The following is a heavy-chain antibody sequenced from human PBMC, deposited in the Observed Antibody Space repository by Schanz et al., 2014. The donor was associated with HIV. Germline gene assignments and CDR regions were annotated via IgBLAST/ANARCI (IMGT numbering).Heavy chain of an antibody. CDR3: ARLDTSMTAADS. V-gene: IGHV4-39*01. CDR1: GGSINNRSYY. Sequence: QVQLQESGPGLVKPSETLSLTCTVSGGSINNRSYYWGWIRQPPGKGLEWIGSIYYSANTYYNPSLKGRLPIPVAPSGTQFSLKLNSVTAADTAVYYCARLDTSMTAADSWGQGTPVTVSS. D-gene: IGHD5-18*01. CDR2: IYYSANT. J-gene: IGHJ4*02.